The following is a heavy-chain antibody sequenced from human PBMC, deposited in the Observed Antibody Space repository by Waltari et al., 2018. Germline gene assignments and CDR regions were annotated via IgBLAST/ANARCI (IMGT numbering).Heavy chain of an antibody. V-gene: IGHV1-2*06. D-gene: IGHD3-10*01. J-gene: IGHJ3*02. CDR3: AREGPITMVQGSPRDAFDI. CDR1: GYTFTGYY. CDR2: INPNSGGT. Sequence: QVQLVHSGAEVKKPGASVKVSCKASGYTFTGYYMHWVRQAPGQGLEWMGRINPNSGGTNYAQKFQGRVTMTRDTSISTAYMELSRLRSDDTAVYYCAREGPITMVQGSPRDAFDIWGQGTMVTVSS.